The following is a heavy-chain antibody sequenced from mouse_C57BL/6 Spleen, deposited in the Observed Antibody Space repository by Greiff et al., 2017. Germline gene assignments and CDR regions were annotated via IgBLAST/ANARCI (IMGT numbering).Heavy chain of an antibody. CDR1: GYTFTSYW. Sequence: QVQLQQPGAELVRPGSSVKLSCKASGYTFTSYWMDWVKQRPGQGLEWIGNIYPSDSETHYNQKFKDKATLTVDKSSSTAYMQLSSLTSEDSAVYYCARGRTAQATFAYWGQGTLVTVSA. CDR2: IYPSDSET. CDR3: ARGRTAQATFAY. D-gene: IGHD3-2*02. J-gene: IGHJ3*01. V-gene: IGHV1-61*01.